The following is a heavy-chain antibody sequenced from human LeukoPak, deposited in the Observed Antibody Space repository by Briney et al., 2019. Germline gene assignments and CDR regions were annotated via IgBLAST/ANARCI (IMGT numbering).Heavy chain of an antibody. CDR1: GYTFTGYY. D-gene: IGHD1-1*01. J-gene: IGHJ3*02. CDR2: INPNSGGT. V-gene: IGHV1-2*02. Sequence: ASVKVSCKASGYTFTGYYMHWVRQAPGQGLEWMGWINPNSGGTNYAQKFQGRVTMTRDTSISTAYMELSRLRSDDTAVYYCAERLERRGHYAFDIWGQGTMVTVSS. CDR3: AERLERRGHYAFDI.